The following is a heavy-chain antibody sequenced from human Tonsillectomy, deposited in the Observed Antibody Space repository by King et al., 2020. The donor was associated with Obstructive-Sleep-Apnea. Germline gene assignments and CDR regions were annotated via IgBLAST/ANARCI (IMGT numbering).Heavy chain of an antibody. J-gene: IGHJ3*02. Sequence: VQLVESGGDLVQPGGSLRLSCAASGFTXRSYWMTWVRQAPGTGLEWVANIXXXXXXKXXXDSXXGRFTISRDNAKNSLYLQMNSLRAEDTAVFYCAXXXXYXXGXXXXXAXDIXXXXTMVTXXS. CDR2: IXXXXXXK. CDR1: GFTXRSYW. V-gene: IGHV3-7*01. CDR3: AXXXXYXXGXXXXXAXDI.